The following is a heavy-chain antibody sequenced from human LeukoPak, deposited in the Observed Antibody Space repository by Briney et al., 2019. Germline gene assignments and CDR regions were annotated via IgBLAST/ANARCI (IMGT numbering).Heavy chain of an antibody. CDR1: GGSFSSYY. CDR3: ARSHSGYHLYYYYMDV. CDR2: IYTSGST. J-gene: IGHJ6*03. V-gene: IGHV4-4*09. D-gene: IGHD5-12*01. Sequence: PSETLSLTCTVSGGSFSSYYWSWIRQPPGKGLEWIGYIYTSGSTNYNPSLKSRVTISADTSKNQFSLKLSSVTAADTAVYYCARSHSGYHLYYYYMDVWGKGTTVTVSS.